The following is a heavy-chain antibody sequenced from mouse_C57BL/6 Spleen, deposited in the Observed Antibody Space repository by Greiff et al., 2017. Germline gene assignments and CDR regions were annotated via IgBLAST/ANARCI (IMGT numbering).Heavy chain of an antibody. CDR2: IHPNSGST. J-gene: IGHJ3*01. Sequence: VQLQQSGAELVKPGASVKLSCKASGYTFTSYWMHWVKQRPGQGLEWIGMIHPNSGSTNYNEKFKGKATLTVDKSSSTAYMQLSSLTSEDSAVYYCARFPYDYDWASWFAYWGQGTLVTVSA. CDR3: ARFPYDYDWASWFAY. CDR1: GYTFTSYW. V-gene: IGHV1-64*01. D-gene: IGHD2-4*01.